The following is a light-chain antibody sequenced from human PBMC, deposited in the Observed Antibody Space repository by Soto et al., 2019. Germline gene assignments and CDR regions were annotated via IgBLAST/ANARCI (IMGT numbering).Light chain of an antibody. J-gene: IGKJ1*01. CDR1: QSLVASDGNTY. V-gene: IGKV2-30*01. Sequence: DVVMTQSPLSLPVTLGQPASISCRSSQSLVASDGNTYLSWLQQRPGQSPRRLFYRVSSRESGVPDRFSGGGSATDFTLKISSVEAEDFGVYYCMQGSHWRGTFGQGTSADIK. CDR3: MQGSHWRGT. CDR2: RVS.